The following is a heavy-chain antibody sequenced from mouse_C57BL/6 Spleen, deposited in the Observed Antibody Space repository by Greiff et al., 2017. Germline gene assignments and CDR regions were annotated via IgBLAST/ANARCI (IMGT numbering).Heavy chain of an antibody. Sequence: VQLKESGPGMVKPSQSLSLTCTVTGYSITSGYDWHWIRHFPGNKLEWMGYISYSGSTNYNPSLKSRISITHDTSKNHFFLKLNSVTTEDTATYYCARGSNYGGFAYWGQGTLVTVSA. J-gene: IGHJ3*01. CDR3: ARGSNYGGFAY. V-gene: IGHV3-1*01. CDR2: ISYSGST. D-gene: IGHD2-5*01. CDR1: GYSITSGYD.